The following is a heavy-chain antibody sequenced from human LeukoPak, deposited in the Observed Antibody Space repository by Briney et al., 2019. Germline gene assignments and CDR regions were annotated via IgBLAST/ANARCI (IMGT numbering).Heavy chain of an antibody. D-gene: IGHD3-22*01. V-gene: IGHV3-23*01. CDR3: AKAYYYDSSGGYYFDY. Sequence: PGGSLRLSCAASGFTFTTYWMHWVRQAPGKGLVWVSAISGGGGSTYYADSVKGRFTISRDNSKNTLYLQMNSLRAEDTAVCYCAKAYYYDSSGGYYFDYWGQGTLVTVSS. CDR1: GFTFTTYW. CDR2: ISGGGGST. J-gene: IGHJ4*02.